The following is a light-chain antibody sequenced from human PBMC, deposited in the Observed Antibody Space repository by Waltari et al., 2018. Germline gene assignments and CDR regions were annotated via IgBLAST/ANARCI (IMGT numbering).Light chain of an antibody. V-gene: IGKV1-NL1*01. CDR1: QDMSNS. CDR3: QQYYSTPRT. CDR2: AAS. Sequence: DIQMTQSPSSLSASVGDRVPITCRASQDMSNSLAWYQQKPGKAPKLLLYAASTLESGVPSRCSGSGAETDYTLTISSLKPEDLATYYCQQYYSTPRTFGGGTKVEIK. J-gene: IGKJ4*01.